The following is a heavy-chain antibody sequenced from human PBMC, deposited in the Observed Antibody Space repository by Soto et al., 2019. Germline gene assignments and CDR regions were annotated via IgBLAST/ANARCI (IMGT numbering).Heavy chain of an antibody. CDR2: ISWNSGSI. CDR3: AKIRGRRYDFWSGYSYYFDY. Sequence: EVQLVESGGGVVQPGRSLRLSCAASGFTFDDYAMHWVRQAPGKGLEWVSGISWNSGSIGYADSVKGRFTISRDNAKNSLYLQMNSLRAEDTALYYCAKIRGRRYDFWSGYSYYFDYWGQGTLVTVSS. J-gene: IGHJ4*02. CDR1: GFTFDDYA. D-gene: IGHD3-3*01. V-gene: IGHV3-9*01.